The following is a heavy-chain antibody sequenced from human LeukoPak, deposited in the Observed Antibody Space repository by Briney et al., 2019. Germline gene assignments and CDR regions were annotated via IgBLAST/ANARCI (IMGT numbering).Heavy chain of an antibody. CDR2: INSDGSST. J-gene: IGHJ6*03. Sequence: GGSLRLSCAASGFTFSSYWMHWVRQAPGKGLVWVSRINSDGSSTSYADSVKGRFTISRDNAKNTLYLQMNSLRAEDTAVYYCARADPAAYYYYYMDVWGKGTTVTVSS. CDR1: GFTFSSYW. V-gene: IGHV3-74*01. CDR3: ARADPAAYYYYYMDV. D-gene: IGHD2-2*01.